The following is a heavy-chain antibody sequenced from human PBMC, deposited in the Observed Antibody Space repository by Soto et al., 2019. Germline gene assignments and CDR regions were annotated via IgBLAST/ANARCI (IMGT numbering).Heavy chain of an antibody. V-gene: IGHV4-4*02. CDR2: IYHSGST. CDR3: ARGTVLRYFDWLYLDY. CDR1: GGSISSSNW. D-gene: IGHD3-9*01. J-gene: IGHJ4*02. Sequence: SETLSLTCAVSGGSISSSNWWSWVRQPPGKGLEWIGEIYHSGSTNYNPSLKSRVTISVDKSKNQFSLKLSSVTAADTAVYYSARGTVLRYFDWLYLDYWGQGTLVTVSS.